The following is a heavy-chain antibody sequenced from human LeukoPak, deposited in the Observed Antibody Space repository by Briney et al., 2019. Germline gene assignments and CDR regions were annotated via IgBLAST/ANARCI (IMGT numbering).Heavy chain of an antibody. D-gene: IGHD3-3*01. V-gene: IGHV3-23*01. J-gene: IGHJ4*02. CDR3: AKSPRRLRFLEWLLTLFDY. CDR2: ISGSGGST. Sequence: GGSLRLSCAASGFTFSSYAMSWVRQAPVKGLEWVSAISGSGGSTYYADSVKGRFTISRDNSKNTLYLQMNSLRAEDTAVYYCAKSPRRLRFLEWLLTLFDYWGQGTLVTVSS. CDR1: GFTFSSYA.